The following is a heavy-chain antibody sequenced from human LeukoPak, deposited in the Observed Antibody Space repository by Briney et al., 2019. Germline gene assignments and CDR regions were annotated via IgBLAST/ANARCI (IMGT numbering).Heavy chain of an antibody. V-gene: IGHV3-48*03. J-gene: IGHJ4*02. Sequence: GGSLRLSCAASGFTFSSYEMNWVRQAPGKGLEWVSYISSSGRTTYYADSVKGRFTMSRDNAKNSVYLQMNSLRAEDTAVYYCARVGAHSRYYFEYWGQGTLVTVSS. CDR3: ARVGAHSRYYFEY. CDR1: GFTFSSYE. D-gene: IGHD2-15*01. CDR2: ISSSGRTT.